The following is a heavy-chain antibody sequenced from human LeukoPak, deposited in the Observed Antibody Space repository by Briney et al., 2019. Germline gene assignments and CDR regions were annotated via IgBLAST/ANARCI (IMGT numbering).Heavy chain of an antibody. Sequence: GGSLRLSCAASGFTFSSSWMSWVRQAPGKGLEWVANIKQDGSEKYYVDSVKGRFIISRDSAKNSLYLQMNSLRAEDTAVYYCARVVPPLYYFDYRGQGTLVTVSS. V-gene: IGHV3-7*01. CDR3: ARVVPPLYYFDY. CDR2: IKQDGSEK. CDR1: GFTFSSSW. D-gene: IGHD3-10*01. J-gene: IGHJ4*02.